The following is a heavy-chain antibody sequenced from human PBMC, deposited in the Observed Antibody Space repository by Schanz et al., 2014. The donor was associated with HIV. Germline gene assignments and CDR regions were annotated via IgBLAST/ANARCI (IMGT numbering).Heavy chain of an antibody. CDR2: IIPIFGAV. J-gene: IGHJ4*02. Sequence: QVQLVQSGAEVKKPGSSVKVSCRASGGTFSIYAINWVRQAPGQGLEWMGGIIPIFGAVNYAQNFQGRVTITADESASTAYMELSGLTSGDTAVYYCASDPPQNGYNSLDYWGQGTLVTVSS. CDR3: ASDPPQNGYNSLDY. V-gene: IGHV1-69*01. D-gene: IGHD5-12*01. CDR1: GGTFSIYA.